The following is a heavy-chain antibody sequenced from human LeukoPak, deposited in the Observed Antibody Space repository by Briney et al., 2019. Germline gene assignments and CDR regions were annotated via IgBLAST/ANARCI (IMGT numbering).Heavy chain of an antibody. CDR2: ISAYNGNT. CDR1: GYTFTDYY. CDR3: AREPSGGRVGAPGGPFDY. V-gene: IGHV1-18*04. D-gene: IGHD1-26*01. Sequence: ASVKVSCKASGYTFTDYYIHWVRQAPGQGLERMGWISAYNGNTNYAQTLQDRVTMTTDTSTSTAYMELRTLRSDDTALYYCAREPSGGRVGAPGGPFDYWGQGTLVTVSS. J-gene: IGHJ4*02.